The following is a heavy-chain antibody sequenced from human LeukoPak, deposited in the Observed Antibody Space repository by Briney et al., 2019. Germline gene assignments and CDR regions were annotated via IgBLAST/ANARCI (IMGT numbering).Heavy chain of an antibody. Sequence: SETLSLTCTVSGGSISSYYWSWIRQPPGKGLEWIGYIYYSGSTNYNPSLQSRVTISVDTSKNQFSLKLSSVTAADTAVYYCARDGGSSIAYYYYYYMDVWGKGTTVTVSS. V-gene: IGHV4-59*01. CDR1: GGSISSYY. J-gene: IGHJ6*03. CDR3: ARDGGSSIAYYYYYYMDV. D-gene: IGHD6-6*01. CDR2: IYYSGST.